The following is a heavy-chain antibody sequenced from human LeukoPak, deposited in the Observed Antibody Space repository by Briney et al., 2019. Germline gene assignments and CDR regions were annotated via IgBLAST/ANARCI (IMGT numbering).Heavy chain of an antibody. V-gene: IGHV4-59*01. CDR1: GGSISSYY. Sequence: SETLSLTCTVSGGSISSYYWSWIRQPPGKGLEWIGYIHDSGTTNYNPSLKSRVTISVDTSKNQFSLKVGSVTAADTAVYYCARVSWFPGTSYYYMDVWGKGTTVTVSS. D-gene: IGHD1-1*01. J-gene: IGHJ6*03. CDR3: ARVSWFPGTSYYYMDV. CDR2: IHDSGTT.